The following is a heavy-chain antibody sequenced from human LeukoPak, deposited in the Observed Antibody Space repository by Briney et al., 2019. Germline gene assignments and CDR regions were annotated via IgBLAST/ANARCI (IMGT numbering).Heavy chain of an antibody. Sequence: SETLSLTCAVSGYSINSGYYWGWIRQPPGKGLEWIGSIYHSGSTYYNPSLKSRVTISVDTSKNQFSLKLSSVTAADTAVYYCASIAARVGFDYWGQGTLVTVSS. CDR2: IYHSGST. V-gene: IGHV4-38-2*01. J-gene: IGHJ4*02. D-gene: IGHD6-6*01. CDR3: ASIAARVGFDY. CDR1: GYSINSGYY.